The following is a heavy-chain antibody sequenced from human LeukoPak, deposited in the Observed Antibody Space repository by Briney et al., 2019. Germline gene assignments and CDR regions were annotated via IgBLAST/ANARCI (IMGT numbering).Heavy chain of an antibody. CDR2: MSYDGSNK. D-gene: IGHD6-13*01. CDR3: AKDGTSSWYGEFDY. J-gene: IGHJ4*02. CDR1: GFTFSNYG. V-gene: IGHV3-30*18. Sequence: PGGSLRLSCAASGFTFSNYGMHWVRQAPGKGLEWVAVMSYDGSNKYYADSVKGRFTISRDNSKNTLYLQMDSLRGEDTAVYYCAKDGTSSWYGEFDYWGLGTLVTVSS.